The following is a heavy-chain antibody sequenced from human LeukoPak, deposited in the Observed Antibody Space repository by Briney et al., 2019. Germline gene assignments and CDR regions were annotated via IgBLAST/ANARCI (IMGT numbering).Heavy chain of an antibody. CDR3: ARGVPYGPTRY. Sequence: SETLSLTCAVYGGSFSGYYWSWIRQHPGKGLEWIGYIYYSGSTYYNPSLKSRVTISVDTSKNQFSLKLSSVTAADTAVYYCARGVPYGPTRYWGQGTLVTVSS. V-gene: IGHV4-31*11. CDR2: IYYSGST. J-gene: IGHJ4*02. CDR1: GGSFSGYY. D-gene: IGHD2-2*01.